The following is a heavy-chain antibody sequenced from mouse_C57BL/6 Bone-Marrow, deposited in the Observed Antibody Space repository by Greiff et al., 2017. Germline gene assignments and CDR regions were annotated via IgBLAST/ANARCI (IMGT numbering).Heavy chain of an antibody. V-gene: IGHV14-3*01. J-gene: IGHJ2*01. D-gene: IGHD1-1*01. CDR2: IDPANGKT. CDR3: ASGYYGSSYYFDY. Sequence: DVKLQESVAELVRPGASVKLSCTASGFNIKNTYMHWVKQRPEQGLEWIGRIDPANGKTKYAPKFQGKATLTADTSSNTAYLQLSSLTSEDTAIYYCASGYYGSSYYFDYGGQGTTLTVSS. CDR1: GFNIKNTY.